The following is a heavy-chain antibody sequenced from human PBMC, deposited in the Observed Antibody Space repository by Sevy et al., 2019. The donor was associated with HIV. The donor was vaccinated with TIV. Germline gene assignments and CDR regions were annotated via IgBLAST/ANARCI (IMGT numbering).Heavy chain of an antibody. D-gene: IGHD3-10*01. V-gene: IGHV4-31*03. CDR3: ARGYGSGSTESRYYFDY. J-gene: IGHJ4*02. Sequence: SETLSLTYTVSGGSISSGGYYWSWIRQHPGKGLEWIGYIYYSGSTYYNPSLKSRVTISVDTSKNQFSLKLSSVTAADTAVYYCARGYGSGSTESRYYFDYWGQGTLVTVSS. CDR2: IYYSGST. CDR1: GGSISSGGYY.